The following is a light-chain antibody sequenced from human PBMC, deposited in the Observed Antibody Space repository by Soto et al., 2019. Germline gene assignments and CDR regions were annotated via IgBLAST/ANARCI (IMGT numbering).Light chain of an antibody. CDR2: GAS. Sequence: IVLTQSLVSLSYSPGERATLSCRASQSVCSSYLAWYQQKPGQAPRLLIYGASSRATGIPDRFSGSGSGTDFTLTIRRLVPEDLAVYHCQQYGSPPRPFGGGNKVDIK. V-gene: IGKV3-20*01. CDR3: QQYGSPPRP. CDR1: QSVCSSY. J-gene: IGKJ4*01.